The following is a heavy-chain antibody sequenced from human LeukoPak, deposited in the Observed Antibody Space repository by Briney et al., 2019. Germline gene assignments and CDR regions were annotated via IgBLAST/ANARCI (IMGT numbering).Heavy chain of an antibody. V-gene: IGHV3-53*01. Sequence: QTGGSLRLSCAASGFTVSSNYMSWVRQAPGKGLEWGSVIYSGGSTYYADSVKGRFTISRDNSKNTLYLKLTSMIAENTAVSYCAKEGSSGWYFDYYYYMDVWGKGTTVTVSS. CDR3: AKEGSSGWYFDYYYYMDV. J-gene: IGHJ6*03. CDR1: GFTVSSNY. CDR2: IYSGGST. D-gene: IGHD6-19*01.